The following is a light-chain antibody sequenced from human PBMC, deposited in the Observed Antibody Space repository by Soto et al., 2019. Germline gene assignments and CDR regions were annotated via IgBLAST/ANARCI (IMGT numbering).Light chain of an antibody. J-gene: IGKJ5*01. CDR3: QQYANSPIT. V-gene: IGKV3-20*01. CDR1: QIVSSNF. CDR2: GVS. Sequence: EIVLTQSPGTLSLSPGESATLSFRASQIVSSNFLAWYQQKPGQAPRLLIYGVSSRATGIPDRFTGSGSGTDFTLTINRLEPEDFAVYFCQQYANSPITFGQGTRLEIK.